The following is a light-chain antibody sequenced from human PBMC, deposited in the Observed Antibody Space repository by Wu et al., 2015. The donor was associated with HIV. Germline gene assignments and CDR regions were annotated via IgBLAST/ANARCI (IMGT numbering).Light chain of an antibody. V-gene: IGKV1-9*01. CDR3: QQLHLLPSFT. CDR2: SAS. Sequence: DIQLTQSPPLLSAFVGHRVTVTCRASQDINNNLAWYQQKPGRAPKLLIYSASNLQSGVPSRFSGSGSGTTFTLTINSLQPEDSAVYFXQQLHLLPSFTFGGGTKGGD. J-gene: IGKJ4*01. CDR1: QDINNN.